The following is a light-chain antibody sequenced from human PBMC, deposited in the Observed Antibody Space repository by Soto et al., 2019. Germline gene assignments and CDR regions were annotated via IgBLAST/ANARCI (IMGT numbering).Light chain of an antibody. CDR2: GAS. CDR1: QSVSNN. CDR3: QQYNNWPRT. Sequence: EIVMTQSPATLPVSPGERATLSCRASQSVSNNLAWYQQKPGQPPRLLIYGASTRATGIPARFSGSGSGTEFTLTISSILSEDFAVYYCQQYNNWPRTFGQGTKVEIK. V-gene: IGKV3-15*01. J-gene: IGKJ1*01.